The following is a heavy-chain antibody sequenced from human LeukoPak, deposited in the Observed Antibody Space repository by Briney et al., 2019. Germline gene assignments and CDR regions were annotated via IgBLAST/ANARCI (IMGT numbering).Heavy chain of an antibody. CDR3: ARDNGDYYDSSSYYYPFDH. Sequence: ASVKVSCKASGYTFTSYYMHWVRQAPGQGLEWMGIINPSGGSTSYAQKFQGRVTMTRDTSTSTVYMELSSLRSEDTAVYYCARDNGDYYDSSSYYYPFDHWGQGTLVTVSS. J-gene: IGHJ4*02. D-gene: IGHD3-22*01. CDR1: GYTFTSYY. CDR2: INPSGGST. V-gene: IGHV1-46*01.